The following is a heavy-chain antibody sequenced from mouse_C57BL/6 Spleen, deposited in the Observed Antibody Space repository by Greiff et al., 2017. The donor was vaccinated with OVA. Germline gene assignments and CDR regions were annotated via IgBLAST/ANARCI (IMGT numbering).Heavy chain of an antibody. CDR3: ARFTTVVATRYYYAMDY. Sequence: QVQLQQSGTELVKPGASVKLSCKASGYTFTSYWMHWVKQRPGQGLEWIGNINPSNGGTKYNAQFKSKATLTVDNYSRTAYMQLSSLTSEDSAVYYCARFTTVVATRYYYAMDYWGQGTSVTVSS. CDR1: GYTFTSYW. J-gene: IGHJ4*01. D-gene: IGHD1-1*01. CDR2: INPSNGGT. V-gene: IGHV1-53*01.